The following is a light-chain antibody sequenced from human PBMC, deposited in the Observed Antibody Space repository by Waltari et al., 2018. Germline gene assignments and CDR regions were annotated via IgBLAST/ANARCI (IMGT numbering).Light chain of an antibody. CDR3: NSRDTIGDHVV. J-gene: IGLJ2*01. V-gene: IGLV3-19*01. CDR2: GKN. Sequence: SSELTPDPAVSVALGQTVRITCQGDSLRTYSASWYQQKPGQAPVLVFYGKNNRPSGIPDRFSDSSSGNTASLIITGTQAEDEAVYYCNSRDTIGDHVVFGGGTKLTVL. CDR1: SLRTYS.